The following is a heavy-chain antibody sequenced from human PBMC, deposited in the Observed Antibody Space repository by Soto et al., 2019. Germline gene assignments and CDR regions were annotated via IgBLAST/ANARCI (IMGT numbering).Heavy chain of an antibody. Sequence: SVKVSCKASGGTFSSYAISWVRQAPGQGLEWMGGIIPIFGTANYAQKFQGRVTITADKSTSTAYMELSSLRSEDTAVYDCARGPYYVYWYFDLWGRGTLVTVSS. V-gene: IGHV1-69*06. CDR3: ARGPYYVYWYFDL. CDR2: IIPIFGTA. J-gene: IGHJ2*01. CDR1: GGTFSSYA. D-gene: IGHD3-10*02.